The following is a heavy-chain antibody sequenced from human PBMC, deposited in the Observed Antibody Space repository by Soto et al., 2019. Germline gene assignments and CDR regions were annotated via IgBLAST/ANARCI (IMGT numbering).Heavy chain of an antibody. J-gene: IGHJ4*02. CDR2: ISYDEIDK. CDR3: AGRSGSSDY. CDR1: GFTFSNYT. V-gene: IGHV3-30*04. Sequence: GSLRLSCAASGFTFSNYTMHWVRQAPGKGLEWVALISYDEIDKYFADAVKGRFTISRDNSKNTLYLQMDSLRAEDTAVYYCAGRSGSSDYWGRGTLVTVSS. D-gene: IGHD3-10*01.